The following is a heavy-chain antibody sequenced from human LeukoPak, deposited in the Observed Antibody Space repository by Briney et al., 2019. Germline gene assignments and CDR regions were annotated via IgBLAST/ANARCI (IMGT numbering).Heavy chain of an antibody. V-gene: IGHV1-69*11. D-gene: IGHD5-18*01. CDR3: ASSPVTWIQLWFGY. CDR2: IIPILGTA. Sequence: ASVKVSCKASGGTFSSYAISWVRQAPGQGLEWMGRIIPILGTANYAQKFQGRVTITTDESTSTAYMELSSLRSEDTAVYYCASSPVTWIQLWFGYWGQGTLVTVSS. J-gene: IGHJ4*02. CDR1: GGTFSSYA.